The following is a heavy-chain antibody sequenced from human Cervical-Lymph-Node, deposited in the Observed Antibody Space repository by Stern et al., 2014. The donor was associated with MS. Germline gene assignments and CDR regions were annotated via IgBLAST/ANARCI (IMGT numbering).Heavy chain of an antibody. CDR1: GFTFGEYA. J-gene: IGHJ6*02. V-gene: IGHV3-9*01. CDR3: AKDLLXXYXXGMDV. Sequence: EVQLVESGGALVQPGRSLRLSCAASGFTFGEYAMYWVRQAPGKGLEWVSSISWNSAYKGYADSVKGRFTISRDNAKNFLYLQMNSLKPEDTALYYCAKDLLXXYXXGMDVWGQGTTVX. CDR2: ISWNSAYK.